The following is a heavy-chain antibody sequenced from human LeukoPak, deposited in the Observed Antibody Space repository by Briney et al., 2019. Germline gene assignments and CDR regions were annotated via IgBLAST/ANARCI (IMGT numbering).Heavy chain of an antibody. CDR1: GGSFSDYY. Sequence: PSETLSLTCAVYGGSFSDYYWSWIRQPPGKGLEWIGEINHSGSTNYNPSLKSRVTISVDTSKNQFSLKLNSVTAADTALYYCAREVRYCSGGSCLGVNWFDPWGKGTLVTVSS. CDR2: INHSGST. CDR3: AREVRYCSGGSCLGVNWFDP. D-gene: IGHD2-15*01. V-gene: IGHV4-34*01. J-gene: IGHJ5*02.